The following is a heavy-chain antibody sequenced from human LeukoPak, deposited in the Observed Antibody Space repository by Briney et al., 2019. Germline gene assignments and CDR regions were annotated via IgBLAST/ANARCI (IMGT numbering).Heavy chain of an antibody. CDR1: GFTFSSYS. D-gene: IGHD2-2*01. V-gene: IGHV3-21*01. J-gene: IGHJ5*02. Sequence: PGGSLRLSCAASGFTFSSYSMNWVRQAPGKGLEWVSSISSSSSYIYYADSVKGRFTISRDNAKNSLYLRMNSLRAEDTAVYYCARDLRAIVVVPAGHDRWGQGTLVTVSS. CDR2: ISSSSSYI. CDR3: ARDLRAIVVVPAGHDR.